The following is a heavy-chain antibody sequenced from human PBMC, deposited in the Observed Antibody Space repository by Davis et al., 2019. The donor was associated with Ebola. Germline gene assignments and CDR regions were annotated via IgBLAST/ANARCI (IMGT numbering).Heavy chain of an antibody. CDR3: TRTLLVTGWFDP. V-gene: IGHV3-48*02. J-gene: IGHJ5*02. D-gene: IGHD3-3*02. CDR1: GFTFTSHN. Sequence: GESLKISCAASGFTFTSHNMNWVRQAPGKGPEWVAHISSFGSTIYYADSVKGRFTISRDNANNSLYLQMTNLRDEDTAVYYCTRTLLVTGWFDPWGQGTLVTVSS. CDR2: ISSFGSTI.